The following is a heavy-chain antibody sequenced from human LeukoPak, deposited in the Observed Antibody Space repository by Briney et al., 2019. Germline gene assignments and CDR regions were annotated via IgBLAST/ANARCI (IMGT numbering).Heavy chain of an antibody. V-gene: IGHV1-18*01. Sequence: PVASVKVYCKTSGYTFTNYGINWVRQAPGQGLQWMGWISPYNDNTKYPQNFQGRVTMTTDTSTSTAYMELRSLRSDDTAVYYCARDDSWNYILGFSFFDYWGQGTLVTVSS. J-gene: IGHJ4*02. CDR3: ARDDSWNYILGFSFFDY. D-gene: IGHD1-7*01. CDR2: ISPYNDNT. CDR1: GYTFTNYG.